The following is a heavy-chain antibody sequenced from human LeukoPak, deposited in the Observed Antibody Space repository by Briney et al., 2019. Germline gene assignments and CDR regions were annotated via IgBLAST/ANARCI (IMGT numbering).Heavy chain of an antibody. Sequence: GGSLRLSCAASGFTFSNAWMSWVRQAPGRGLEWVGRIKNKADAGTAEYAAPVKGRFTIPRDDSKNTVYLQMNSLETEDTAMYYCTTEGLPGSFDYWGQGTLVTVSS. J-gene: IGHJ4*02. CDR3: TTEGLPGSFDY. CDR1: GFTFSNAW. V-gene: IGHV3-15*01. CDR2: IKNKADAGTA. D-gene: IGHD4-11*01.